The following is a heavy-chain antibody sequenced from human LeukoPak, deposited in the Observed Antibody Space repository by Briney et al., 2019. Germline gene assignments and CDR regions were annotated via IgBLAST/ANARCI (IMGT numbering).Heavy chain of an antibody. Sequence: ASVKVSCKASGYTFVGHYLHWVRQAPGPGLEWMAWIDPYTGNTHYAQKFQGRITVTRDTSVSTTYMELSWLTSDDTARYYCAREYSASEHWGQGTLVTVSS. CDR3: AREYSASEH. D-gene: IGHD5-12*01. V-gene: IGHV1-2*02. J-gene: IGHJ4*02. CDR2: IDPYTGNT. CDR1: GYTFVGHY.